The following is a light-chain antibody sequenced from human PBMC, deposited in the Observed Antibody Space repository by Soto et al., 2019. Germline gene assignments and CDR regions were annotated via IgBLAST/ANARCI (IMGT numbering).Light chain of an antibody. CDR2: GNS. J-gene: IGLJ1*01. V-gene: IGLV1-40*01. CDR3: RSYDSSLRAYV. Sequence: QLVLTQPPSVSGAPGQRVTISCTGSSSNIGAGYDVRWYQQLPGTAPKLLIYGNSNRPSGVPDRFSGSKSGTSASLAITGLQAEDEAHYYCRSYDSSLRAYVFGTGTKLTVL. CDR1: SSNIGAGYD.